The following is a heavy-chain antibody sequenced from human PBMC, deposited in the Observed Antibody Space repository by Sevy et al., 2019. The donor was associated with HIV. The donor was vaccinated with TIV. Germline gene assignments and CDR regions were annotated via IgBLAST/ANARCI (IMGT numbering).Heavy chain of an antibody. J-gene: IGHJ3*02. CDR2: IYGSSGGT. CDR1: GFTFISYA. D-gene: IGHD3-22*01. V-gene: IGHV3-23*01. Sequence: GGSLRLSCKPSGFTFISYAMSWVRQAPGKGLEWVSTIYGSSGGTYYADSVKGRFTISRDNSKNTLYLQMNSPRTEDTAVYYCAGGRYDSSGSFDAFDIWGQGTMVTVSS. CDR3: AGGRYDSSGSFDAFDI.